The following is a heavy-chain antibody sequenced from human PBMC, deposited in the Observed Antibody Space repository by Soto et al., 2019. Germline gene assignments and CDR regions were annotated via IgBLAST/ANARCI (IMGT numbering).Heavy chain of an antibody. CDR1: GYTFISYD. V-gene: IGHV1-8*01. J-gene: IGHJ6*02. Sequence: ASVKVSGEASGYTFISYDINWVRQATGQGLEWMGWMNPNSGNTGYAQKFQGRVTMTRNTSISTAYMELSSLRSEDTAVYYCARVSSHTIFGVSHYYYYGMDVWGQGTTVTVSS. CDR2: MNPNSGNT. CDR3: ARVSSHTIFGVSHYYYYGMDV. D-gene: IGHD3-3*01.